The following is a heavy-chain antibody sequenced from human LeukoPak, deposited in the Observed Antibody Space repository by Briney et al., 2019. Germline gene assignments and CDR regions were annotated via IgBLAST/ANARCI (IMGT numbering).Heavy chain of an antibody. J-gene: IGHJ4*02. D-gene: IGHD1-26*01. CDR2: ISYDGSNK. CDR3: ARLYSGSYFDY. Sequence: PGGFLRLSCAASGFTFSSYAMHWVRQAPGKGLEWVAVISYDGSNKYYADSVKGRFTISRDNSKNTLYLQMSSLRAEDTAVYYCARLYSGSYFDYWGQGTLVTVSS. V-gene: IGHV3-30-3*01. CDR1: GFTFSSYA.